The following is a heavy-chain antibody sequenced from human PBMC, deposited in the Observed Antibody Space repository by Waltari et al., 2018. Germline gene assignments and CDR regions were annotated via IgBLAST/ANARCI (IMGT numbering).Heavy chain of an antibody. D-gene: IGHD6-13*01. J-gene: IGHJ3*02. CDR2: IRSKANSYAT. CDR3: TRRGQQLAAFDI. V-gene: IGHV3-73*02. CDR1: GFTFSGSA. Sequence: EVQLVESGGGLVQPGGSLKLSCAASGFTFSGSAMHWVRQASGKGLEWVGRIRSKANSYATAYAASVKGRFTISRDDSKNTAYLQMNSLKTEDTAVYYCTRRGQQLAAFDIWGQGTMVTVSS.